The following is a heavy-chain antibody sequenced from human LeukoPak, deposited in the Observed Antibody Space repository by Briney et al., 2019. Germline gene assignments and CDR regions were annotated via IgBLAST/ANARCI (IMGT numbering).Heavy chain of an antibody. J-gene: IGHJ5*02. CDR2: IYYSGST. CDR3: ARSDRDYYGSGSYYIGFDP. D-gene: IGHD3-10*01. V-gene: IGHV4-59*11. CDR1: GCSISSHY. Sequence: PSETLSLTCTVSGCSISSHYWSWIRQPPGKGLEWFGYIYYSGSTNYNPPLKSRVTISVDTSKNQSSLKLRSVTAADTAVYYCARSDRDYYGSGSYYIGFDPWGQGTLVTVSS.